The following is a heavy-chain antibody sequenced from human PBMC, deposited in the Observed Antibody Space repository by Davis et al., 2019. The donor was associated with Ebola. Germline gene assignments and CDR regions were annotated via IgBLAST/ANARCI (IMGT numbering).Heavy chain of an antibody. CDR2: IYDSGNT. J-gene: IGHJ4*02. V-gene: IGHV4-30-2*03. CDR1: GGSISSGGYS. CDR3: ARRRLSFEAIDY. Sequence: LRLSCAVSGGSISSGGYSWNWIRQPPGKGLEWIAYIYDSGNTYFNPSLKSRVTISVDTSKNQFSLKLSSVSAADTAVYYCARRRLSFEAIDYWGQGTLVTVSS. D-gene: IGHD1-26*01.